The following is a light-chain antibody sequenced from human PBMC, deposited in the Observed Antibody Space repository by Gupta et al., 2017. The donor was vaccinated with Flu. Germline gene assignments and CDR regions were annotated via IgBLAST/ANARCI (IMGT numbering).Light chain of an antibody. CDR3: QLLSTWPLIT. V-gene: IGKV3-11*01. Sequence: EIVLTQSPATLSLSPGERATLSCRASQSVSSYLAWYQQKPGQAPRLLIYDASNRATGIPARFSGTAYGTDFTLTISSREPEDFAVYYCQLLSTWPLITFGQGTPLEIK. J-gene: IGKJ5*01. CDR1: QSVSSY. CDR2: DAS.